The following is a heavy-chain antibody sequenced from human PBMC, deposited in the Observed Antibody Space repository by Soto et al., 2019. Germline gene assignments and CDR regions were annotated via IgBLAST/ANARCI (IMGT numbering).Heavy chain of an antibody. CDR1: GGSISSGGYY. CDR3: ARVDYCGGDCYSDY. Sequence: QVQLQESGPGLVKPSQTLSLTCTVSGGSISSGGYYWSWIRQHPGKGLEWIGYIYYSGSTYYNPSLQSRVTISVDTSKNQFSLKLSSVTAADTAVYYCARVDYCGGDCYSDYWGQGTLVTVSS. CDR2: IYYSGST. J-gene: IGHJ4*02. V-gene: IGHV4-31*03. D-gene: IGHD2-21*02.